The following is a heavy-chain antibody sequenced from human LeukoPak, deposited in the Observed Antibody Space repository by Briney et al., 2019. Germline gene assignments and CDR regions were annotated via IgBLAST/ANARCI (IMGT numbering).Heavy chain of an antibody. V-gene: IGHV4-4*07. D-gene: IGHD2-2*01. J-gene: IGHJ6*03. Sequence: PSVTLSLTCTVSGGSISSYYWSWIRQPAGKGLEWIGRIYTSGSTNYNPSLKSRVTMSVDTSKNQFSLKLSSVTAADTAVYYCAREASAAPNYYYYYYMDVWGKGTTVTVSS. CDR3: AREASAAPNYYYYYYMDV. CDR1: GGSISSYY. CDR2: IYTSGST.